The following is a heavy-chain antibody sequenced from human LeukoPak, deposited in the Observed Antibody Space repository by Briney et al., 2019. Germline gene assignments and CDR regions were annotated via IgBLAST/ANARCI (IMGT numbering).Heavy chain of an antibody. Sequence: SETLSLTCTFSGYSITSGSYWGWIRQPPGKGLEWIANVYHRGTTYYNPSLKSRLTISVDTSKNHFYLRLSSLSAADTAIYYCARFADTNYDAFDIWGQGTLVTVSS. J-gene: IGHJ3*02. CDR1: GYSITSGSY. V-gene: IGHV4-38-2*02. CDR2: VYHRGTT. CDR3: ARFADTNYDAFDI. D-gene: IGHD4-11*01.